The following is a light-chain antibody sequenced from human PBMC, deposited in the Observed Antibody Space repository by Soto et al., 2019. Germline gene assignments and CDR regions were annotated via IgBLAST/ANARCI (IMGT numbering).Light chain of an antibody. CDR1: QSVSSY. J-gene: IGKJ5*01. CDR3: QQRSNWPFT. V-gene: IGKV3-11*01. Sequence: EIVLTNSPVTLSLSPCERATLSSSASQSVSSYLAWYQQKPGQAPRLLIYDASNRATGIPARFSGSGSGTDFTLTISSLEAEDFAVYYCQQRSNWPFTFGQGTRLEIK. CDR2: DAS.